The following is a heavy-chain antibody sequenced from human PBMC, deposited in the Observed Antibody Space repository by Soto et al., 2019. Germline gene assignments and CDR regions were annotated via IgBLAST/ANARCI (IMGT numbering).Heavy chain of an antibody. CDR1: GYTFSSYA. V-gene: IGHV1-18*01. D-gene: IGHD1-1*01. CDR3: AREVETGTSNWFDP. J-gene: IGHJ5*02. Sequence: QVQLVQSGAEVKKPGASVKVSCKASGYTFSSYAMSWVRQAPGHGLEWMGWISAYNGNTNYAQKLQGRVTMTTDTSTSTAYMELRSLRSDDTAVYYCAREVETGTSNWFDPWGQGTLVTVSS. CDR2: ISAYNGNT.